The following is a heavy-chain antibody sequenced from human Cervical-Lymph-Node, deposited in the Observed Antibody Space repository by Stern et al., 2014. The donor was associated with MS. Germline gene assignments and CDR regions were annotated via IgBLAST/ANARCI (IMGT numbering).Heavy chain of an antibody. D-gene: IGHD4-17*01. CDR3: ARTPAPFDGDRLHSFFDY. V-gene: IGHV2-70*04. CDR1: GFSLSTRGVR. Sequence: QVTLKESGPALVKPTQTLTLTCTFSGFSLSTRGVRVSWIRQPPGKALEWLARIDWDDDKFYSTSLKTRLTISKDTSKKQVVLTMTNMDPVDTATYYCARTPAPFDGDRLHSFFDYWGQGTLVAVSS. CDR2: IDWDDDK. J-gene: IGHJ4*02.